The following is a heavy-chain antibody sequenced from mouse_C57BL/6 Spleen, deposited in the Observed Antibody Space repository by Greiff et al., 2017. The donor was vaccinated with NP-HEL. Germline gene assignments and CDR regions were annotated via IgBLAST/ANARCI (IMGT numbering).Heavy chain of an antibody. V-gene: IGHV1-61*01. J-gene: IGHJ1*03. CDR2: IYPSDSET. Sequence: VQLQQPGAELVRPGSSVKLSCKASGYTFTSYWMDWVKQRPGQGLEWIGNIYPSDSETHYNQKFKDKATLTVDKSSSTAYMQLSSLTSEDSAVYYCARPEYYGSRYFDVWGTGTTGTVSS. CDR3: ARPEYYGSRYFDV. D-gene: IGHD1-1*01. CDR1: GYTFTSYW.